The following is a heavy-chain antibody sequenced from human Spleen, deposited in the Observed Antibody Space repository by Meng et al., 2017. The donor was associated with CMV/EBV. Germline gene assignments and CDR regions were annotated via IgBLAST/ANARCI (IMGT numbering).Heavy chain of an antibody. CDR1: GFTFSNYW. J-gene: IGHJ6*02. Sequence: GGSLRLSCAASGFTFSNYWMHWVRQAPGKGLEWVSSISSSSSYIYYADSVKGRFTISRDNAKNSLYLQMNSLRAEDTAVYYCAREGELAYCGGDCYSLGMDVWGQGTTVTVSS. CDR3: AREGELAYCGGDCYSLGMDV. D-gene: IGHD2-21*01. V-gene: IGHV3-21*01. CDR2: ISSSSSYI.